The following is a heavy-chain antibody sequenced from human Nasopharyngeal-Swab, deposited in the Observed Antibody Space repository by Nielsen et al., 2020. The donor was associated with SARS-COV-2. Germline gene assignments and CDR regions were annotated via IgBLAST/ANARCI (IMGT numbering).Heavy chain of an antibody. D-gene: IGHD3-16*01. J-gene: IGHJ5*02. Sequence: SETLSLTCAVYGGSFNGYYWSWIRQSPGKGLECIGEINHSGSTNYNPSLKSRVTISVDTSKTQFSLKLSSVTAADTAVYYCARGAFGLGHSWFDPWGQGTLVTVSS. CDR2: INHSGST. CDR3: ARGAFGLGHSWFDP. CDR1: GGSFNGYY. V-gene: IGHV4-34*01.